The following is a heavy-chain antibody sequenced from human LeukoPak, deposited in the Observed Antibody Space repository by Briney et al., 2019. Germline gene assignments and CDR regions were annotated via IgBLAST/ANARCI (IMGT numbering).Heavy chain of an antibody. V-gene: IGHV1-2*02. CDR1: GYTFTGYY. CDR2: IYPNTGGT. J-gene: IGHJ4*02. D-gene: IGHD1-1*01. CDR3: AREPGTATGY. Sequence: ASVKVSCKASGYTFTGYYLHWVLQAPGQGLEWMGWIYPNTGGTKSTQKFQGRVSMTRDTAISTAYMEINRLTSDDTAVYYCAREPGTATGYWGQGTLVTVSP.